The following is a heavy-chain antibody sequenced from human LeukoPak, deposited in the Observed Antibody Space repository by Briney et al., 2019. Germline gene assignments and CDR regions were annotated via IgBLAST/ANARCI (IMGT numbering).Heavy chain of an antibody. D-gene: IGHD6-13*01. Sequence: PSETLSLTCTVSGVSISSYYWTWIRQPPGKGLEWIGNIHYSGSPNYNPSLKSRVTMSLDTSKNQFSLKLSSVTAADTVVYYCARPVDSSIWYDALDIWGQGTVVTVSS. CDR3: ARPVDSSIWYDALDI. V-gene: IGHV4-59*08. CDR1: GVSISSYY. CDR2: IHYSGSP. J-gene: IGHJ3*02.